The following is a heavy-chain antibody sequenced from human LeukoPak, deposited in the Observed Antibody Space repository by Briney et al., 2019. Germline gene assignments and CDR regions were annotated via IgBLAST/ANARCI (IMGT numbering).Heavy chain of an antibody. J-gene: IGHJ4*02. CDR2: IIPIFGTA. V-gene: IGHV1-69*05. CDR1: GGTFISYA. Sequence: SVKVSCKASGGTFISYAISWVRQAPGQGREWMGRIIPIFGTANYAQKFQGRVTITTDESTSTAYMELSSLRSEDTAVYYCAREEYYYGSGSYLSFYFDHWGQGTLVTVSS. D-gene: IGHD3-10*01. CDR3: AREEYYYGSGSYLSFYFDH.